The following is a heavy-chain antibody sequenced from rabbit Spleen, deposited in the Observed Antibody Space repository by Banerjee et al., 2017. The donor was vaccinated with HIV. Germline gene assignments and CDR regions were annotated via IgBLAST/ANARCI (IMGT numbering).Heavy chain of an antibody. CDR1: GFSFSSSYW. V-gene: IGHV1S45*01. CDR2: IDAGSGGST. CDR3: AREGGIVMAGAFNL. Sequence: QQHLEEFGGDLVKPGGTLTLTCTASGFSFSSSYWICWVRQAPGKGLQWIACIDAGSGGSTYYASWAKGRFTISKTSSTTVTLQVTSLTVADTATYFCAREGGIVMAGAFNLWGQGTLVTVS. D-gene: IGHD4-1*01. J-gene: IGHJ4*01.